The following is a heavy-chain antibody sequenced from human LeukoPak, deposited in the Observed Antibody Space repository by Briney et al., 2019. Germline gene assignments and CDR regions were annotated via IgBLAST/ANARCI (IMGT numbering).Heavy chain of an antibody. CDR2: IIGGGGST. V-gene: IGHV3-23*01. D-gene: IGHD2-2*01. CDR1: GFPFSSHG. CDR3: AHGAMYQLDY. J-gene: IGHJ4*02. Sequence: GGSLRLSCAASGFPFSSHGMSWVRQAPGKGLEWVSGIIGGGGSTYYADSVKGRFTISGDNSRNTLFLQMNSLRAEDAAVYYCAHGAMYQLDYWGQGTLVTVSS.